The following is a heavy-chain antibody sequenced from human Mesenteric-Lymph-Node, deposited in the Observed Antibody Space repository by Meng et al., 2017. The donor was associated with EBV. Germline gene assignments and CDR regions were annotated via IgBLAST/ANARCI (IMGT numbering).Heavy chain of an antibody. CDR2: INYGGST. CDR3: ARGDFGLLACLDY. Sequence: QLQLQESGPGLVKPSETRSLTCTVSGGSISSSPHYWGCFRQPPGKGLEWIGSINYGGSTYYNPSLKSRVTISVDTSKNQLSLKLSSVTAADTAVYYCARGDFGLLACLDYWGQGTLVTVS. D-gene: IGHD3/OR15-3a*01. CDR1: GGSISSSPHY. J-gene: IGHJ4*02. V-gene: IGHV4-39*07.